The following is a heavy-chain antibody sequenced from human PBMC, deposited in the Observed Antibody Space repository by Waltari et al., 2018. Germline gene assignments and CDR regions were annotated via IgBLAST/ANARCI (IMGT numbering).Heavy chain of an antibody. J-gene: IGHJ6*04. CDR1: GGSISSYY. Sequence: QVQLQESGPGLVKPSETLSLTCTVSGGSISSYYWSWIRQPPGKGLEWIGYIYYSGSTNYNPSRKSLVTISVDTPKNQFSLKLSSVTAADTAGYYCARALWQSVDVWGKGTTVTVSS. CDR3: ARALWQSVDV. CDR2: IYYSGST. V-gene: IGHV4-59*01. D-gene: IGHD3-10*01.